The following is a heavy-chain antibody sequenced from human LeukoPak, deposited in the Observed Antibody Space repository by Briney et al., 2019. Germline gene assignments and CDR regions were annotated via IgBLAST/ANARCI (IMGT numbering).Heavy chain of an antibody. D-gene: IGHD6-13*01. CDR2: INPSGGST. Sequence: ASVKVSFTASGYTFTSYYMHWVRQAPGQGLEWMGIINPSGGSTSYAQKFQGRVTMTRDTSTSTVYMELSSLRSEDTAVYYCARDLHTAAAGDYWGQGTLVTVSS. CDR3: ARDLHTAAAGDY. V-gene: IGHV1-46*01. CDR1: GYTFTSYY. J-gene: IGHJ4*02.